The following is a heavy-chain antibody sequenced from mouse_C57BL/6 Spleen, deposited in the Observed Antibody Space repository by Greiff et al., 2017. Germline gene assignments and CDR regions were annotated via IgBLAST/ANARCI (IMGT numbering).Heavy chain of an antibody. D-gene: IGHD1-3*01. CDR3: ARSSLYFDY. V-gene: IGHV1-69*01. CDR1: GYTFTSYW. CDR2: IDPSDSYT. J-gene: IGHJ2*01. Sequence: QVQLQQSGAELVMPGASVKLSCKASGYTFTSYWMHWVKQRPGQGLEWIGEIDPSDSYTNYNQKFKGKSTLTVDKSSSTAYMQLSSLTSEDAAVYYCARSSLYFDYWGQGTTLTVSS.